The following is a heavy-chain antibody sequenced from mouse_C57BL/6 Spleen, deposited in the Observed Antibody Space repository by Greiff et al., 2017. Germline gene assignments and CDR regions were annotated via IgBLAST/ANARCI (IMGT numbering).Heavy chain of an antibody. CDR1: GYTFTSYW. J-gene: IGHJ4*01. D-gene: IGHD1-1*01. CDR2: IYPGSGST. V-gene: IGHV1-55*01. CDR3: AREIWITTVVAEDYAMDY. Sequence: QVQLQQPGAELVKPGASVKMSCKASGYTFTSYWITWVKQRPGQGLEWIGDIYPGSGSTNYNEKFKSKATLTVDTSSSTAYMQLSSLTSEDSAVYYCAREIWITTVVAEDYAMDYWGQGTSVTVSS.